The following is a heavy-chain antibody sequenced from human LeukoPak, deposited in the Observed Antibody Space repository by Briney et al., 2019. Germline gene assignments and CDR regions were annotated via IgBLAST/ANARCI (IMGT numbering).Heavy chain of an antibody. D-gene: IGHD6-19*01. Sequence: GGFLRLSCAASGFTFSSYAMHWVRQAPGKGLEWVAVISYDGSIKYYADSVKGRFTISRDSSKNTLYLQMNSLRTEDTAVYYCARGASVVAGSDDAFDIWGQGTMVTVSS. V-gene: IGHV3-30*04. CDR1: GFTFSSYA. CDR2: ISYDGSIK. J-gene: IGHJ3*02. CDR3: ARGASVVAGSDDAFDI.